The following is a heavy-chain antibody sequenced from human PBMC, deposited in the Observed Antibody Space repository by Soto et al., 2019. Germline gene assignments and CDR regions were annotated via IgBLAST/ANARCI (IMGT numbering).Heavy chain of an antibody. CDR1: GGTFSSYT. CDR2: IIPILGMA. J-gene: IGHJ5*02. V-gene: IGHV1-69*02. Sequence: QVQLVQSGAEVKKPGSSVKVSCKASGGTFSSYTISWVRQAPGQGLEWIGRIIPILGMANYAQKFRGRVTITADKSTRTAYMELSSLGSEDTAVYYCARGTGVPAPPGWFDHCGQGTLVTVSS. D-gene: IGHD3-10*01. CDR3: ARGTGVPAPPGWFDH.